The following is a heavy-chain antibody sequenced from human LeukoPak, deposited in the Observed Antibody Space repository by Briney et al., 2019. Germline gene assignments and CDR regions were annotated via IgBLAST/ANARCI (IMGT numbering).Heavy chain of an antibody. J-gene: IGHJ4*02. D-gene: IGHD2-21*01. CDR2: IGTTGDT. CDR1: GFTFNNYD. Sequence: GGSLRLSCAASGFTFNNYDMHWIRQVTGKGLEWVSSIGTTGDTHYSESVKGRFTISRENAKNSFYLQMNNLRAGDTAVYYCTREKAYCGLVCYYDYWGQGTQVIVSS. CDR3: TREKAYCGLVCYYDY. V-gene: IGHV3-13*01.